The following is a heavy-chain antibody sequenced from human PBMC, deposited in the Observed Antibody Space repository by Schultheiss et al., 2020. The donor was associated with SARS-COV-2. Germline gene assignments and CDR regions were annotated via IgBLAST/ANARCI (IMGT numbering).Heavy chain of an antibody. V-gene: IGHV4-34*01. CDR3: ATCTRRLYYYYGMDV. CDR2: INHSGST. J-gene: IGHJ6*02. Sequence: GSLRLSCAVYGGSFSGYYWSWIRQPPGKGLEWIGEINHSGSTNYNPSLKSRVTISVDTSKNQFSLKLSSVTAADTAVYYCATCTRRLYYYYGMDVWGQGTTVTVSS. D-gene: IGHD3-22*01. CDR1: GGSFSGYY.